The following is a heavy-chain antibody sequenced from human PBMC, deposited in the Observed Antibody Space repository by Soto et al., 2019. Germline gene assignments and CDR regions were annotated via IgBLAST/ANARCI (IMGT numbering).Heavy chain of an antibody. V-gene: IGHV1-3*01. CDR2: INAGNGNT. CDR3: ARSIVVVTALDY. J-gene: IGHJ4*02. CDR1: GYTFTSYA. D-gene: IGHD2-21*02. Sequence: ASVKPSCKASGYTFTSYAMHWVRQAPGQRLEWMGWINAGNGNTKYSQKFQGRVTITRDTSASTAYMELSSLRSEDTAVYYCARSIVVVTALDYWGQGTLLTVSS.